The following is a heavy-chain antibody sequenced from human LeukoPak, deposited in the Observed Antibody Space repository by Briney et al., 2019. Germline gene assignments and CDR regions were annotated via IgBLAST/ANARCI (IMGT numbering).Heavy chain of an antibody. V-gene: IGHV1-69*05. D-gene: IGHD6-19*01. CDR2: IIPIFGTA. CDR3: AREGFSSGSYYFDY. Sequence: GSSVKVSCKASGGTFSSYAISWVRQAPGHGLEWMGGIIPIFGTANYAQKFQGRVTITTDESTSTAYVELSSLRSEDTAVYYCAREGFSSGSYYFDYWGQGPLVTVSS. CDR1: GGTFSSYA. J-gene: IGHJ4*02.